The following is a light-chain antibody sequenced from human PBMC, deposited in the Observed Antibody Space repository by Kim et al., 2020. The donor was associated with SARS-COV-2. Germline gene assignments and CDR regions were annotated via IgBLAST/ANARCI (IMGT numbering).Light chain of an antibody. J-gene: IGKJ1*01. CDR3: QQYNTFSWT. CDR1: QSVSTW. V-gene: IGKV1-5*03. Sequence: ASVGDRVTITCRASQSVSTWVAWYQQRPGEAPRLLIYKASNLERGVPARFSGSGSGTEFTLTISSLQPDDFAAYFCQQYNTFSWTFGPGTKVDIK. CDR2: KAS.